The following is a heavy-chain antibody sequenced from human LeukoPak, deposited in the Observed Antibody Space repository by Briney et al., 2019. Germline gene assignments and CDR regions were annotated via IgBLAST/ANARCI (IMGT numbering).Heavy chain of an antibody. CDR3: ARSSYDSSGYYLYYFDY. V-gene: IGHV3-20*01. CDR1: GFTFDDYG. J-gene: IGHJ4*02. Sequence: GGSLRLSCAASGFTFDDYGMSWVRQAPGKGLEWVSGINWNGGSTGYADSVKGRFTISRDNAKNSLYLQMNSLRAEDTALYHCARSSYDSSGYYLYYFDYWGQGTLVTVSS. CDR2: INWNGGST. D-gene: IGHD3-22*01.